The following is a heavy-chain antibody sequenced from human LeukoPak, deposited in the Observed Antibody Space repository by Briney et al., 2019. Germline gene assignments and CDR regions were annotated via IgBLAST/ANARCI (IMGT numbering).Heavy chain of an antibody. Sequence: GGSLRLSCAASGFTFSSYAMHWVRQAPGKGLEWVGFIRSKAYGGTTEYAASVKGRFTISRDDSKSIAYLQMNSLKTEDTAVYYCTRDTLLRYFDWLSGDVWGQGTTVTVSS. CDR1: GFTFSSYA. CDR2: IRSKAYGGTT. D-gene: IGHD3-9*01. V-gene: IGHV3-49*04. CDR3: TRDTLLRYFDWLSGDV. J-gene: IGHJ6*02.